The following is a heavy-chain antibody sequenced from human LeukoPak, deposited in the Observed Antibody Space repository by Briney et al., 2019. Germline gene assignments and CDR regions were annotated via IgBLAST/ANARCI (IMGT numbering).Heavy chain of an antibody. CDR3: ARNPITIFGVGLFDY. V-gene: IGHV4-4*07. CDR1: GGSISSYY. Sequence: NPSETLSLTCTVSGGSISSYYWSWIRQPAGKGLEWIGRIYTSGSTNYNPSLKSRVTISVDTSKNQFSLKLSSVTAADTAVYYCARNPITIFGVGLFDYWGQGTLVTVSS. D-gene: IGHD3-3*01. J-gene: IGHJ4*02. CDR2: IYTSGST.